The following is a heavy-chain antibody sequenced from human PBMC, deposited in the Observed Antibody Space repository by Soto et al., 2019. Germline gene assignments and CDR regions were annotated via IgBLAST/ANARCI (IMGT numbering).Heavy chain of an antibody. V-gene: IGHV4-34*01. CDR2: INHSGST. J-gene: IGHJ4*02. D-gene: IGHD3-22*01. Sequence: KSSETLSLTCGVYGGSFSGYYWNWIRQPPGKGLEWIGEINHSGSTNCNPPLKTRVTISVDTSKNQFSLKLSSVTAADTAVYYCARPHYYGSSGYFLWGQGTLVTVSS. CDR1: GGSFSGYY. CDR3: ARPHYYGSSGYFL.